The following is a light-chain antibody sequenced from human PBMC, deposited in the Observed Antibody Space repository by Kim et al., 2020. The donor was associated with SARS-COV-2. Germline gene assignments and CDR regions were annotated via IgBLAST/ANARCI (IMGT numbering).Light chain of an antibody. CDR1: SLRTYY. CDR2: GKA. V-gene: IGLV3-19*01. J-gene: IGLJ2*01. CDR3: NSRDSNDYVV. Sequence: VALGQTVRITCQGVSLRTYYATWYQQKPGQAPKVVIYGKANRPSGVPDRFSGSSSGNTAYLTITGTQAGDEADYYCNSRDSNDYVVFGGGTQLTVL.